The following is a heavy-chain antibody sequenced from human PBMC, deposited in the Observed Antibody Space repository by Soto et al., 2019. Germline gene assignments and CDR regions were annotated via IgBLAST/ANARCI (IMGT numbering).Heavy chain of an antibody. Sequence: ASVKVSCKVSGYTLTELSMHWVRQAPGKGLGWMGGFDPEDGETIYAQKFQGRVTMTEDTSTDTAYMELSSLRSEDTAVYYCATGGRLERLFYYYYGMDVWGQGTTVTVS. V-gene: IGHV1-24*01. CDR1: GYTLTELS. CDR2: FDPEDGET. CDR3: ATGGRLERLFYYYYGMDV. J-gene: IGHJ6*02. D-gene: IGHD1-1*01.